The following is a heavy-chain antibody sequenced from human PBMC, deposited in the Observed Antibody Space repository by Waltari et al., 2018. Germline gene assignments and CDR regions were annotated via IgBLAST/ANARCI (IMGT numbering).Heavy chain of an antibody. CDR3: ARGYCSSTSCHNWFDP. D-gene: IGHD2-2*01. CDR2: IYYSGST. V-gene: IGHV4-59*01. J-gene: IGHJ5*02. Sequence: QVQLQESGPGLVKPSETLSLTCTVSGGSISSYYWSWIRHPPGKGLEWIGYIYYSGSTNYNPSLKSRVTISVDTSKNQFSLKLSSVTAADTAVYYCARGYCSSTSCHNWFDPWGQGTLVTVSS. CDR1: GGSISSYY.